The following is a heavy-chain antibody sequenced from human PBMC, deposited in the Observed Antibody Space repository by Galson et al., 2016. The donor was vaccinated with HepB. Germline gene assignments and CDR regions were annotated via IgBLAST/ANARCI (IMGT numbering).Heavy chain of an antibody. D-gene: IGHD1-26*01. Sequence: SLRLSCAASGFTFSDYAMHWVRQAPGKGLEWVAVISDSGSSKYYADSVKDRFTISRDNSKNTLFLQMNSLRGEDTAVYYCARGQELPLSTPLAYWGQGTLVTVSS. CDR3: ARGQELPLSTPLAY. V-gene: IGHV3-30-3*01. CDR1: GFTFSDYA. J-gene: IGHJ4*02. CDR2: ISDSGSSK.